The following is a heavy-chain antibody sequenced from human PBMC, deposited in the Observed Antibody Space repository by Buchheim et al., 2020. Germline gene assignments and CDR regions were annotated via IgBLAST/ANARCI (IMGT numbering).Heavy chain of an antibody. CDR3: ASQWDHYYYYGMDV. CDR1: GFTFSSYE. J-gene: IGHJ6*02. V-gene: IGHV3-48*03. CDR2: ISSSGSTI. D-gene: IGHD1-26*01. Sequence: EVQLVESGGGLVQPGGSLRLSCAASGFTFSSYEMNWVRQAPGKGLEWVSYISSSGSTIYYADSVKGRFTISRDNAKNSLYLQMNSLRAEDTAVYYCASQWDHYYYYGMDVWGQGTT.